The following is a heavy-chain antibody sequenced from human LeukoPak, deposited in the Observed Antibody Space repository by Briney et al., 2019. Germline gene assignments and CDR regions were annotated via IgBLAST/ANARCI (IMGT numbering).Heavy chain of an antibody. CDR2: IYYSGST. Sequence: SETLSLTCTVSGGSISSGDYYWSWIHQPLGKGLEWIGYIYYSGSTYYNPSLKSRVTISVDTSKNQFSLKLSSVTAADTAVYYCARVRYPGGFDYWGQGTLVTVSS. CDR3: ARVRYPGGFDY. D-gene: IGHD1-1*01. CDR1: GGSISSGDYY. J-gene: IGHJ4*02. V-gene: IGHV4-30-4*01.